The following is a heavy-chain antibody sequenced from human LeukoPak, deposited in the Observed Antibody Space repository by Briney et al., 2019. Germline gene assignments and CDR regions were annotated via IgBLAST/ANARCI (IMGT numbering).Heavy chain of an antibody. CDR2: IRGSGNTI. J-gene: IGHJ3*02. CDR3: ARGAWSGSYLGAFDI. CDR1: GFTFSSYE. D-gene: IGHD3-3*01. V-gene: IGHV3-48*03. Sequence: PGGSLRLSCAASGFTFSSYEMNWVRQAPGKGLEWVSYIRGSGNTIYYADSVKGRFTISRDNAKNSLYLQMNSLRAEDTAVYYCARGAWSGSYLGAFDIWGQGTMVTVSS.